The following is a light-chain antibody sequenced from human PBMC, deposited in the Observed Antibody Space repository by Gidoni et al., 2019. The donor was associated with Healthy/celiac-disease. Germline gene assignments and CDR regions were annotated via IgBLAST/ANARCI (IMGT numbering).Light chain of an antibody. CDR2: GAP. Sequence: EIVLTQSPGTLSLSPGERATLSCRASQSVSSSYLACYQQKPGQAPRLLLYGAPSRAPGIPGRFSGSGAGTDFTLTISRLEPEDLAVYCCQQYGSSPRTFXXXTKVEIK. CDR1: QSVSSSY. J-gene: IGKJ1*01. V-gene: IGKV3-20*01. CDR3: QQYGSSPRT.